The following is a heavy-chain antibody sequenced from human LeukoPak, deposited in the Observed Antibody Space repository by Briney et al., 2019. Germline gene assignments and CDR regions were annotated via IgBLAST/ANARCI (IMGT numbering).Heavy chain of an antibody. J-gene: IGHJ4*02. CDR3: ARGLDSRKLGC. V-gene: IGHV4-31*03. CDR2: IHPSGTL. CDR1: GASFSSGDQY. D-gene: IGHD3-22*01. Sequence: PSETLSLTCTVSGASFSSGDQYWNWIRQSPGKGLEWIGSIHPSGTLYNNPSLESRVTMSMDTSKNQFSLNLSSVTAADTAVYFCARGLDSRKLGCWGQGTLVTVSS.